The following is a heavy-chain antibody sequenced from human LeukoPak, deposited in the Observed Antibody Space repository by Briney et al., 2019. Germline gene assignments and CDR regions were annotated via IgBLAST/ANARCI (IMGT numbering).Heavy chain of an antibody. Sequence: PSETLSLTCTVSGGSISSSSYYWGWIRQPPGKGLEWIGSIYYSGSTYYNPSLKSRVTMSVDTSKNQFSLKLSSVTAADTAVYYCASGYYDYVWGSYRSAAAFDIWGQGTMVTVSS. CDR1: GGSISSSSYY. J-gene: IGHJ3*02. V-gene: IGHV4-39*01. D-gene: IGHD3-16*02. CDR2: IYYSGST. CDR3: ASGYYDYVWGSYRSAAAFDI.